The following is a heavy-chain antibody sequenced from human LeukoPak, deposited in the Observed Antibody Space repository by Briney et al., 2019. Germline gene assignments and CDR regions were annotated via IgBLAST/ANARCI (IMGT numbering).Heavy chain of an antibody. D-gene: IGHD3-9*01. V-gene: IGHV4-61*02. CDR2: IYTSGST. J-gene: IGHJ5*02. Sequence: PSETLSLTCTVSGGSISSGSYYWSWIRQPAGKGLEWIGRIYTSGSTNYNPSLKSRVTISVDTSKNQFSLKLSSVTAADTAVYYCARDIRDILTGAGNWFDPWGQGTLVTVSS. CDR3: ARDIRDILTGAGNWFDP. CDR1: GGSISSGSYY.